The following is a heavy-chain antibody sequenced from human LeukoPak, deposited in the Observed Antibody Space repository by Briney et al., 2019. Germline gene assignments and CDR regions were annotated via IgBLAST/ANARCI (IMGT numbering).Heavy chain of an antibody. V-gene: IGHV4-59*01. CDR1: GGSFSSYY. CDR3: ARAPLNDYGDYRWDAFDI. CDR2: IYYSGST. D-gene: IGHD4-17*01. Sequence: SETLSLTCTVSGGSFSSYYWSWMRQPPGKGLEWIGYIYYSGSTNYNPSLKSRVTISVDTSNNQFSLKLSSVTAADTAVYYCARAPLNDYGDYRWDAFDIWGQGTMVTVSS. J-gene: IGHJ3*02.